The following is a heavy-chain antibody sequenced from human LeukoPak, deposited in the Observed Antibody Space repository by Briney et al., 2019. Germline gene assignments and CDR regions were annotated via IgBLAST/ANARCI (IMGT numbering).Heavy chain of an antibody. Sequence: PGGSLRLSCAASGFTLSSYEMNWVRQAPGKGLEWVSYSSGSGSTMYYADSVKGRFTISRDNAKNSLYLQMNSLRAEDTAVYYCARVATTAPFDYWGQGTLVTVSS. J-gene: IGHJ4*02. CDR2: SSGSGSTM. V-gene: IGHV3-48*03. D-gene: IGHD1-26*01. CDR3: ARVATTAPFDY. CDR1: GFTLSSYE.